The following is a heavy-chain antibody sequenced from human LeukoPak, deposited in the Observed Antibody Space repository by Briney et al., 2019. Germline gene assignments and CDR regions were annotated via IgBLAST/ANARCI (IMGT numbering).Heavy chain of an antibody. Sequence: SETLSLTCTVSGGSISDYYWTWLRQPPGEGLEWIGYIYYSGSTNYNPSLKSRVTISVDTSKNQFSLKLSSVTAAATAVYYCARTYDIFTGSLVWGQGTLVSVSS. V-gene: IGHV4-59*01. CDR2: IYYSGST. CDR1: GGSISDYY. CDR3: ARTYDIFTGSLV. J-gene: IGHJ4*02. D-gene: IGHD3-9*01.